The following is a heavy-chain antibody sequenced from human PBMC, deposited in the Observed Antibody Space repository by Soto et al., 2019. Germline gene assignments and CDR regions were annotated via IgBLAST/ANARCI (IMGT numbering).Heavy chain of an antibody. D-gene: IGHD2-21*02. CDR1: GASISRYY. CDR3: ARGLWCYGGVDCYRLDV. J-gene: IGHJ6*02. V-gene: IGHV4-59*08. CDR2: LYNTGST. Sequence: QVRLQESGPGLVKPSETLSLTCTVSGASISRYYWSWIRQSPGKGLEWIGYLYNTGSTIYNPSLTVRATVTGDXRXNXXATKSNSAPAVATAVDYVARGLWCYGGVDCYRLDVWGRWTPVTVSS.